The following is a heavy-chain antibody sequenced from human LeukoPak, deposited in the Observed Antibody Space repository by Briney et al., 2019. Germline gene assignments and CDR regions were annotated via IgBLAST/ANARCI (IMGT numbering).Heavy chain of an antibody. V-gene: IGHV3-48*03. CDR1: GFPFSSYE. Sequence: GSLRLSCAASGFPFSSYEMNWVRQAPGKGLEWVSYISSSGSTIYYADSVKGRFTISRDNAKNSLYLQMNSLRAEDTAVYYCARSGGSCCPRWFDPWGQGTLVTVSS. CDR2: ISSSGSTI. D-gene: IGHD2-15*01. CDR3: ARSGGSCCPRWFDP. J-gene: IGHJ5*02.